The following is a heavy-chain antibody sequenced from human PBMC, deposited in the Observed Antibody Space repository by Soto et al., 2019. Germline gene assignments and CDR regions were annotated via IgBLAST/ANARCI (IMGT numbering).Heavy chain of an antibody. Sequence: QVQLQESGPGLVKPSQTLSLTCTVSGGSISSGDYYWSWIRQPPGKGLEWIGYIYYSGSTYYNPSLKGGVTVSVDTSKNQFSLKPSSGTAADPAGYYCARAPPPLNYYYYGMDVWGQGTTVTVSS. J-gene: IGHJ6*02. CDR1: GGSISSGDYY. CDR2: IYYSGST. CDR3: ARAPPPLNYYYYGMDV. V-gene: IGHV4-30-4*01.